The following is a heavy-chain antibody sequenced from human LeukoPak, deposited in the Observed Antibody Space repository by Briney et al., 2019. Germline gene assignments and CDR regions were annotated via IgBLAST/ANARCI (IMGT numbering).Heavy chain of an antibody. Sequence: SETLSLTCTVSGGSISSDYWSWIRQPPGKGLEWMGYIYYSGSTNSNHSLTSQGPISVDTSKNQFSLKLSSVTAADTAVYYCARDNYGDSVWFDPWGQGTLVTVSS. CDR1: GGSISSDY. D-gene: IGHD4-17*01. V-gene: IGHV4-59*01. CDR3: ARDNYGDSVWFDP. CDR2: IYYSGST. J-gene: IGHJ5*02.